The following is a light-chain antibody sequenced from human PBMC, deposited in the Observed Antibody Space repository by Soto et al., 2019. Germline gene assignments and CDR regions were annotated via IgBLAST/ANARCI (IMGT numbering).Light chain of an antibody. CDR2: WAS. CDR1: QSLLYTSNNKNY. Sequence: DFVVTQSPKSLAVTLGGRATINCKSSQSLLYTSNNKNYLAWYQQKPGQPPKLIIYWASTRESGVPDRFTGSVSGTDFTLTISNLQAEDAAVYYCQQYYTTPRTFGQGTKVDIK. V-gene: IGKV4-1*01. CDR3: QQYYTTPRT. J-gene: IGKJ1*01.